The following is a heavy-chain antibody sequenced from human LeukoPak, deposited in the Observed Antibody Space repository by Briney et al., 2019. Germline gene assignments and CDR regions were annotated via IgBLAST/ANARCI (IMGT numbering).Heavy chain of an antibody. J-gene: IGHJ4*02. V-gene: IGHV3-23*01. CDR1: GFTFSIYD. CDR2: ISGSGDST. D-gene: IGHD3-10*01. CDR3: AKWQLWFGEPPGY. Sequence: GGSLRLSCAASGFTFSIYDMIWVRQGPGKGLEWVSGISGSGDSTFYADSVKGRFTISRDNSKNTLYLQMNSLRAEDTAVYYCAKWQLWFGEPPGYWGQGTLVTVSS.